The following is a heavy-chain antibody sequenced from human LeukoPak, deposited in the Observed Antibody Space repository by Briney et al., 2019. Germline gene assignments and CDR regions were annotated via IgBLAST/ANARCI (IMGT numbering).Heavy chain of an antibody. V-gene: IGHV4-59*01. Sequence: PSETLSLTCTVSGGSISSYYWSWIRQPPGKGLEWIGYIYYSGSTNYNPSLKSRVTISVDTSKNQFSLKLSSVTAADTAVYYCARESGSGYDWALNWFDPWGQGTLVTVSS. CDR3: ARESGSGYDWALNWFDP. J-gene: IGHJ5*02. CDR1: GGSISSYY. D-gene: IGHD5-12*01. CDR2: IYYSGST.